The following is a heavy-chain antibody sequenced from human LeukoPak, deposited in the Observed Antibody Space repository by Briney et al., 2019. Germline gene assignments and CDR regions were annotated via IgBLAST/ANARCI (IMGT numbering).Heavy chain of an antibody. CDR3: ARGGELSKDYYYYMDV. CDR1: GGSFSGYY. J-gene: IGHJ6*03. D-gene: IGHD1-7*01. V-gene: IGHV4-34*01. Sequence: SETLSLTCAVYGGSFSGYYWSWLRQPPGKGLEWIGEINHSGSTNYNPSLKSRVTISVDTSKNQFSLKLSSVTAADTAVYYCARGGELSKDYYYYMDVWGKGTTVTVSS. CDR2: INHSGST.